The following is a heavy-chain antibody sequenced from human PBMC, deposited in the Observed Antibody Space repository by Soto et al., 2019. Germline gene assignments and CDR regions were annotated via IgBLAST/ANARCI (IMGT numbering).Heavy chain of an antibody. CDR2: IMPVFDIV. CDR3: TRYYDILTGYFAS. V-gene: IGHV1-69*17. D-gene: IGHD3-9*01. CDR1: GGTFSSYG. Sequence: QVHLVQSETEVKKPGSSVKVSCKASGGTFSSYGISWVRLVPGQGLEWMGGIMPVFDIVNYAQKFQGRGRLSADKSTSTAYMELSSLRSDDTAVYYCTRYYDILTGYFASWGQGTLVTVSS. J-gene: IGHJ4*02.